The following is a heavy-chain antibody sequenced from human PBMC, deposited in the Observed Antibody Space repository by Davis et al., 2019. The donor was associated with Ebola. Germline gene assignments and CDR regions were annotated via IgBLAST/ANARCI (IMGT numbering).Heavy chain of an antibody. Sequence: GESLKISCAASGFTFDDYAMHWVRQAPGKGLEWVSLISGSGGSTYYADSVKGRFTISRDNSKNTLYLQMNSLRAEDTAVYYCAKGDCTGGVCPGMDVWGQGTTVTVSS. D-gene: IGHD2-8*02. CDR2: ISGSGGST. CDR1: GFTFDDYA. CDR3: AKGDCTGGVCPGMDV. V-gene: IGHV3-23*01. J-gene: IGHJ6*02.